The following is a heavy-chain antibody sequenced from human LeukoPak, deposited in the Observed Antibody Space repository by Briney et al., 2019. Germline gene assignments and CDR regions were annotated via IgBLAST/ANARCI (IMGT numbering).Heavy chain of an antibody. J-gene: IGHJ4*02. V-gene: IGHV3-53*01. CDR2: IYSDNT. CDR1: GFTPRSNS. D-gene: IGHD4/OR15-4a*01. Sequence: WGALRLSCTVSGFTPRSNSMSWGRPAPGEGMEWVSFIYSDNTHYSDSVKGRFTISRDNSKNTLYLQMNSLRAEDTAVYYCAGRAGAYSHPYDYWGQGTLVTVSS. CDR3: AGRAGAYSHPYDY.